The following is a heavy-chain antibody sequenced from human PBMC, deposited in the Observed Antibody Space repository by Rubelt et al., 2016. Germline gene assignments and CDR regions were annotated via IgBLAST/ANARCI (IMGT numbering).Heavy chain of an antibody. CDR3: ARDGGNSNGYALVI. V-gene: IGHV4-31*03. CDR1: GDSISSSGYY. J-gene: IGHJ3*02. CDR2: ISYGGTT. D-gene: IGHD3-22*01. Sequence: QVQLQESGPGLVKPSQTLSLICSVSGDSISSSGYYWSWIRQQPGKGLEWIGYISYGGTTSHTPSLKRRITISSDMSKDQISLKVTSVTAADTAVYYCARDGGNSNGYALVIWGQGTVVTVSS.